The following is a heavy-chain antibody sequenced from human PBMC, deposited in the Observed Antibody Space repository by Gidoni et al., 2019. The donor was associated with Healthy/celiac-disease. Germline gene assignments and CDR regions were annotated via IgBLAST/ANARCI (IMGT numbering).Heavy chain of an antibody. CDR3: ARSSVVTGGFDP. CDR2: INPSGGST. CDR1: GYTFTSYY. V-gene: IGHV1-46*01. D-gene: IGHD2-15*01. Sequence: QVQLVQSGAEVKKPGASVKVSCQASGYTFTSYYMHWVRQAPGQGLAWMGIINPSGGSTSYAQKFQGRVTMTRDTSTSTVYMELSSLRSEDTAVYYCARSSVVTGGFDPWGQGTLVTVSS. J-gene: IGHJ5*02.